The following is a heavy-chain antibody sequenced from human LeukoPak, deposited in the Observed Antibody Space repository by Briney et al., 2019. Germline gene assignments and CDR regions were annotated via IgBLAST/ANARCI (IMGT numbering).Heavy chain of an antibody. Sequence: PSETLSLTCTVSGGSISSYYWSRIRQPPGKGLEWIGYIYYSGSTNYNPSLKSRVTISVDTSKNQFSLKLSSVTAADTAVYYCATSPSSECSTSCYTFAYWGQGTLVTVSS. CDR2: IYYSGST. CDR1: GGSISSYY. CDR3: ATSPSSECSTSCYTFAY. J-gene: IGHJ4*02. V-gene: IGHV4-59*01. D-gene: IGHD2-2*01.